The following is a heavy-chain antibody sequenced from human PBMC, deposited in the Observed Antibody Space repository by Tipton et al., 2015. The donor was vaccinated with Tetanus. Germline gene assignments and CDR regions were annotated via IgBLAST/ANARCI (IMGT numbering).Heavy chain of an antibody. CDR2: SWYDGTDK. J-gene: IGHJ4*02. CDR3: AREADCRGGSCFAGAFDN. CDR1: GFMFSSYG. Sequence: SLRLSCAASGFMFSSYGIHWVRQAPGKGLEWVAVSWYDGTDKYYADSVKGRFTISRDNSKNTLYLQMNSLRAEDTAVYYCAREADCRGGSCFAGAFDNWGGGNQVRVSS. D-gene: IGHD2-15*01. V-gene: IGHV3-33*01.